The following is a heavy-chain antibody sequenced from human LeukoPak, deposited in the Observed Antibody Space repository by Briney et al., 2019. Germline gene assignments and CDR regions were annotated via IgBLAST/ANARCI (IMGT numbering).Heavy chain of an antibody. D-gene: IGHD1-26*01. CDR3: ARLGQQVGATRDY. J-gene: IGHJ4*02. V-gene: IGHV1-69*05. Sequence: ASVKVSCKASGGTFSSYAISWVRQAPGQGLEWMGRIIPIFGTANYAQKFQGRVTITTDESTSTAYMELSNLRSADTAVSYSARLGQQVGATRDYWGQGTLVTVTS. CDR2: IIPIFGTA. CDR1: GGTFSSYA.